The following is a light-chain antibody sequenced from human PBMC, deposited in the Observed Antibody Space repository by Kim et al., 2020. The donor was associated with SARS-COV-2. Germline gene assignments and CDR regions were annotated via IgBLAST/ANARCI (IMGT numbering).Light chain of an antibody. CDR1: QSVSSN. V-gene: IGKV3D-15*01. CDR3: QQYNKWSRT. Sequence: EIVMTQSPATLSVSPGERATLSCRASQSVSSNLAWYQHKPGQAPRLLIHGASTRATGIPARFSGSGSGTEFTFTISSLQSEDFAVYYCQQYNKWSRTFGGGTKVDIK. CDR2: GAS. J-gene: IGKJ4*01.